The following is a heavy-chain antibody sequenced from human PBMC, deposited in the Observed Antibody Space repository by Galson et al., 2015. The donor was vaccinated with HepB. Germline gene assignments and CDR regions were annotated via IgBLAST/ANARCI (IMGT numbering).Heavy chain of an antibody. CDR1: GFTLSSYG. J-gene: IGHJ3*02. CDR2: ISYDGTNK. V-gene: IGHV3-30*03. D-gene: IGHD1-7*01. Sequence: SLRLSCAASGFTLSSYGMHRVRQAPGKGLEWVAIISYDGTNKYYADSVKGRFIISRDNSKNTLYLQMNSLRAEDTAIYYCFLELTRRDVFDIWGQGTMVTVSS. CDR3: FLELTRRDVFDI.